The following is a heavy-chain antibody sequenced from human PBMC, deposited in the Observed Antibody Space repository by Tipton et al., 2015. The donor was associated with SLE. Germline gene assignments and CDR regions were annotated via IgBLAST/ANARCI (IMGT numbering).Heavy chain of an antibody. CDR2: IRYDESNK. Sequence: SLRLSCEASGFTFSDYDMHWVRQAPGKGLEWVSSIRYDESNKYYADSVKGRFTISRDNSKNTLYLQMDSLRAEETAVYYCARDRDILTGLGLPFDYWGQGTLVTVSS. CDR1: GFTFSDYD. V-gene: IGHV3-30*02. J-gene: IGHJ4*02. D-gene: IGHD3-9*01. CDR3: ARDRDILTGLGLPFDY.